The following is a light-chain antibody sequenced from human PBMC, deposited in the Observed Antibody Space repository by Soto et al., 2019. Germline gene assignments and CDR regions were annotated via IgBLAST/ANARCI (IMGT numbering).Light chain of an antibody. CDR3: QQSYSVPYT. Sequence: DVQMTQSPSSLSASVGDSVTIACRTSQRIGTLFNWYLQEPGKAPQLLIYSASTLQGGVPSRFIGSGSGTLFTLTINSLQPEDFATYYCQQSYSVPYTFGQGTKVDIK. J-gene: IGKJ2*01. CDR2: SAS. CDR1: QRIGTL. V-gene: IGKV1-39*01.